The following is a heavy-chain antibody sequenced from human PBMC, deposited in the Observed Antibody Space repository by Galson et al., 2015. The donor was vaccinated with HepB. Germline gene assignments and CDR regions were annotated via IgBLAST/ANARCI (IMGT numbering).Heavy chain of an antibody. CDR1: GFTFSGSA. Sequence: SLRLSCAASGFTFSGSAMHWVRQASGKGLEWVGRIRSKANSYATAYAASVKGRFTISRDDSKNTAYLQMNSLKTEDTAVYYCTRHSYDYGDSLLFDYWGQGTLVTVSS. CDR2: IRSKANSYAT. V-gene: IGHV3-73*01. CDR3: TRHSYDYGDSLLFDY. D-gene: IGHD4-17*01. J-gene: IGHJ4*02.